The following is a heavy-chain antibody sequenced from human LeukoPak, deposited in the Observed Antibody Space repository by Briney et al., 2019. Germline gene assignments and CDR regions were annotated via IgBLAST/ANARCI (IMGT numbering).Heavy chain of an antibody. CDR3: ARGSSNTGFAY. J-gene: IGHJ4*02. Sequence: GGSLRLSCVGSEFIFSNYWMSWVRQAPGKGLEWVANIKQDGSETYSVDSVKGRFTISRDNAKNSLYPQMNSLRAEDTAIYYCARGSSNTGFAYWGQGTLVTVSS. CDR1: EFIFSNYW. V-gene: IGHV3-7*01. D-gene: IGHD1-14*01. CDR2: IKQDGSET.